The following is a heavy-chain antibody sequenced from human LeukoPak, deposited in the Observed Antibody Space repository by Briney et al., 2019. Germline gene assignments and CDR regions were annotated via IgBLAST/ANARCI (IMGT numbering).Heavy chain of an antibody. D-gene: IGHD6-19*01. CDR3: AKGEDDIAVAGDVY. Sequence: PGRSLRLSCAASGFTFSSYGMHWVRQAPGKGLEWVAVISYDGSNKYYADSVKGRFTISRDNSKNTLYLQMNSLRTEDTAVYYCAKGEDDIAVAGDVYCGQGTLVTVSS. CDR1: GFTFSSYG. V-gene: IGHV3-30*18. J-gene: IGHJ4*02. CDR2: ISYDGSNK.